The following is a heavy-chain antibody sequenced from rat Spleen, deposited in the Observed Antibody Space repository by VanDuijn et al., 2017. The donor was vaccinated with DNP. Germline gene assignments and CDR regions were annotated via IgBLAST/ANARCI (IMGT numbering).Heavy chain of an antibody. J-gene: IGHJ4*01. D-gene: IGHD1-6*01. CDR3: TTSEAYTTDA. CDR1: GFTFNNYW. Sequence: EVQLVESGGDLVQPGGSLKLSCVASGFTFNNYWMTWIRQDPGKGLEWVASISSSGGNTYYPDSVKGRFTISRDNAKSTLYLQMDSLRSEDTATYYCTTSEAYTTDAWGQGTSVTVSS. CDR2: ISSSGGNT. V-gene: IGHV5-31*01.